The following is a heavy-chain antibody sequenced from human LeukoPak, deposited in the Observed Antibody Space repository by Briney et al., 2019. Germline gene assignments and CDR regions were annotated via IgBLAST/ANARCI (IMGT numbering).Heavy chain of an antibody. CDR2: IYYSGST. D-gene: IGHD3-10*01. J-gene: IGHJ4*02. CDR1: GGSISSSSYY. Sequence: SETLSLTCTVSGGSISSSSYYWGWIRQPPGKGLEWIGSIYYSGSTYYNPSLKSRVTISVDTSKNQFSLKLSSVTAADTAVYYCAREIPLRALDYWGQGTLVTVSS. V-gene: IGHV4-39*02. CDR3: AREIPLRALDY.